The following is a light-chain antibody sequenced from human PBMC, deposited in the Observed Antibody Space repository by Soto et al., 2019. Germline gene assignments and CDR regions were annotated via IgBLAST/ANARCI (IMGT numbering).Light chain of an antibody. CDR2: DAS. J-gene: IGKJ5*01. CDR1: QDIRKY. CDR3: QKYDNLPLI. V-gene: IGKV1-33*01. Sequence: IQITHSPSSLSASVVDRVTITFQATQDIRKYLNWYQQKPGKAPKLLIYDASSLETGVPSRFSGSGSGTDFTLTISSLQPEDFVTYYCQKYDNLPLIFGQGTRLEIK.